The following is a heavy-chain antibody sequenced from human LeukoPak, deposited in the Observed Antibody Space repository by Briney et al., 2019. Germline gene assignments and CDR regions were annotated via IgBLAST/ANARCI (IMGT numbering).Heavy chain of an antibody. Sequence: GESLRISCKGSGYTFTAYWIGWVRQMPGKGLEWMGIIYPADSDTRYSPSFQGQVTISVDKSISTAYLQWSSLKASDTAMYYCARTQYSGSYYTSCDYWGQGTLVTVSS. J-gene: IGHJ4*02. D-gene: IGHD1-26*01. CDR1: GYTFTAYW. V-gene: IGHV5-51*01. CDR3: ARTQYSGSYYTSCDY. CDR2: IYPADSDT.